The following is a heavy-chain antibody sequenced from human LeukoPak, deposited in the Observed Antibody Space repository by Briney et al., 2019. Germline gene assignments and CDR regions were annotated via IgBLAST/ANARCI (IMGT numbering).Heavy chain of an antibody. V-gene: IGHV3-15*01. J-gene: IGHJ4*02. CDR2: IKSKTDGGTT. CDR3: TTGDSSNPPT. Sequence: NPGGSLRLSCAASGFTFSDYYMSWVRQAPGKGLEWVGRIKSKTDGGTTDYAAPVKGRFTISRDDSKNTLYLQMNSLKTEDTAVYYCTTGDSSNPPTWGQGTLVTVSS. D-gene: IGHD3-22*01. CDR1: GFTFSDYY.